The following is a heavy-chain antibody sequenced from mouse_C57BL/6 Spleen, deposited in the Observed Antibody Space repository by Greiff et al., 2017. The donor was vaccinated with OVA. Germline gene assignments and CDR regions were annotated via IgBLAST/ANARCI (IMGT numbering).Heavy chain of an antibody. CDR1: GFTFSDYG. J-gene: IGHJ4*01. V-gene: IGHV5-17*01. CDR2: ISSGSSTI. Sequence: VQLKQSGGGLVKPGGSLQLSCAASGFTFSDYGMHWVRQAPEKGLEWVAYISSGSSTIYYADTVKGRFTISRDNAKNTLFLQMTSLRSEDTAMYYCARWGEDYWGQGTSVTVSS. CDR3: ARWGEDY.